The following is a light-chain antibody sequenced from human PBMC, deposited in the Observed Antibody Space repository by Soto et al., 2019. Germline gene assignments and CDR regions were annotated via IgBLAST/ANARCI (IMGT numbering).Light chain of an antibody. Sequence: QSALTQPPSVSGSPGQSVTISCSGTSSDVGSYNRVSWYQQAPATAPKVMIYEVSNGPSGVPDRFSGPKSCNPATPTISGLHPEEEADYFCYSSTSSKTYVFGTGTKVTV. CDR2: EVS. J-gene: IGLJ1*01. V-gene: IGLV2-18*02. CDR1: SSDVGSYNR. CDR3: YSSTSSKTYV.